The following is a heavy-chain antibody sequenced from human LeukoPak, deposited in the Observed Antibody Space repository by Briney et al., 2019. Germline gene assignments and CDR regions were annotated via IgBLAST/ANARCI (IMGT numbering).Heavy chain of an antibody. V-gene: IGHV1-46*01. J-gene: IGHJ5*02. CDR3: ARDLGAREDSSGYYYVVSFWVDP. CDR1: GDTFTSYY. Sequence: ASVTVSCTASGDTFTSYYMHWVSHGPGQGLEWMGIVNPSGGSTTYEKTFQSRVTITRDMSTRTVYMELSSLRSEDTAVYYCARDLGAREDSSGYYYVVSFWVDPWGQGTLVTVCS. D-gene: IGHD3-22*01. CDR2: VNPSGGST.